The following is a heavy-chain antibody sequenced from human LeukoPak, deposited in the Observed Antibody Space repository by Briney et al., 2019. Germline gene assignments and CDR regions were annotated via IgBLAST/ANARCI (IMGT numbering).Heavy chain of an antibody. CDR2: IYTSGST. D-gene: IGHD3-16*01. CDR1: GGSISSYY. J-gene: IGHJ4*02. V-gene: IGHV4-4*07. Sequence: PSETLSLTCTVSGGSISSYYWSWIRQPAGKGLEWIGRIYTSGSTNYNPSFKRRFTISVDTSKNQFSLKLSSVTAADTAVYYCARQGGYYFDYWGQGTLVTVSS. CDR3: ARQGGYYFDY.